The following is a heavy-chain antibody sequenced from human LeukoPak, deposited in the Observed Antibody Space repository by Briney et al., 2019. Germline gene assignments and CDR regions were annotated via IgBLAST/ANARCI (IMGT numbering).Heavy chain of an antibody. CDR2: IYPGDSDT. CDR1: GYSFTSYW. D-gene: IGHD6-19*01. Sequence: GKSLKISCKGSGYSFTSYWIGWVRQMPGKGLEWMGIIYPGDSDTRYSPSFQGQVTISADKSISTAYLQWSSLKASDTAMYYCARRSPSTYSSGWLIDYWGQGTLVTVSS. CDR3: ARRSPSTYSSGWLIDY. V-gene: IGHV5-51*01. J-gene: IGHJ4*02.